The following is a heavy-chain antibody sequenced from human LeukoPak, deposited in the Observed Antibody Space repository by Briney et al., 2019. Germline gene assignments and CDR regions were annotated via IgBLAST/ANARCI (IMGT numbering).Heavy chain of an antibody. CDR3: ARQGYWSGYFVFDY. J-gene: IGHJ4*02. CDR2: GYYSGST. CDR1: GVSISSDY. Sequence: SETLSLTCTVSGVSISSDYWSWVRQPPGKGLEWIGYGYYSGSTNYNPSLKSRLTISVDTSKNQFSMKLGSVTAADTAMYYCARQGYWSGYFVFDYWGQGTLVTVSS. V-gene: IGHV4-59*08. D-gene: IGHD3-3*01.